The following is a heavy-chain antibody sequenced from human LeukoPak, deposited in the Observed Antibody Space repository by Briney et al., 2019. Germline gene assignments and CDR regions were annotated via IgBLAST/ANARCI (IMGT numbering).Heavy chain of an antibody. CDR3: AKAPRFYYDSSGQFSPYGF. CDR1: GFTFSSYA. V-gene: IGHV3-23*01. Sequence: PGGSLRLSCAASGFTFSSYAMSWVRQAPGKGLEWVSVFSGSGGSTYYADSVKGRFTISRDNSKNTLYLQMSSLRAEDTAVYYCAKAPRFYYDSSGQFSPYGFWGQGTLVTVSS. J-gene: IGHJ4*02. D-gene: IGHD3-22*01. CDR2: FSGSGGST.